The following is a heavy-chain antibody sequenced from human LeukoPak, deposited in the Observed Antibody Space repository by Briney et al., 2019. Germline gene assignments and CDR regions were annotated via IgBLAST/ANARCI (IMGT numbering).Heavy chain of an antibody. CDR1: GGSISSYY. CDR3: ARHSRLDKSSLSWANY. V-gene: IGHV4-59*08. D-gene: IGHD2-2*03. J-gene: IGHJ4*02. Sequence: PSETLSLTCTVSGGSISSYYWSWIRQPPGKGLEWIGYIYYSGSTNYNPSLKSRVTISVDTSKNQFSLKLSSVTAADTAVYYCARHSRLDKSSLSWANYWGQGTLVTVSS. CDR2: IYYSGST.